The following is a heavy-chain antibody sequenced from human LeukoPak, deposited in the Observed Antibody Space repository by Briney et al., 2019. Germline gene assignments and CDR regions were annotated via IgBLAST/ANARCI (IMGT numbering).Heavy chain of an antibody. Sequence: SETLSLTCTVSGDSTTDYYWNWIRQPPGKGLEWIANINNDGNRKSNPSLKSRVTISVDMSKNQLSLKLSSVTAADTAVYYCARADVDTAMPYYFDYWGRGTLVTVSS. CDR3: ARADVDTAMPYYFDY. J-gene: IGHJ4*02. D-gene: IGHD5-18*01. CDR1: GDSTTDYY. V-gene: IGHV4-59*01. CDR2: INNDGNR.